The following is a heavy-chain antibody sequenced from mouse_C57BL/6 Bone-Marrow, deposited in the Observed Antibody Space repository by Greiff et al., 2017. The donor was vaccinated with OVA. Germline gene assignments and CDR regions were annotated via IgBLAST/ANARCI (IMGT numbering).Heavy chain of an antibody. J-gene: IGHJ2*01. D-gene: IGHD4-1*01. CDR3: TVTGTDYFDY. Sequence: EVQGVESGGGLVQPGGSMKLSCVASGFTFSNYWMNWVRQSPEKGLEWVAQIRLKSDNYATHYAESVKGRFTISRDDSKSSVYLQMNNLRAEDTGIYYCTVTGTDYFDYWGQGTTLTVSS. CDR1: GFTFSNYW. V-gene: IGHV6-3*01. CDR2: IRLKSDNYAT.